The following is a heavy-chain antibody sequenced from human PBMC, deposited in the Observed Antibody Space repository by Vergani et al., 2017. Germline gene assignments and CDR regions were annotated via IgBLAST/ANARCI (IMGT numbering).Heavy chain of an antibody. Sequence: EVQLVESGGGLVQPGRSLRLSCTASGFTFGDYAMSWFRQAPGKGLEWVGFIRSKAYGGTTEYAASVKGRFTISRDDSKSIAYLQMNSLKTEDTAVYYCVYSRWSDAFDIWGQGTMVTVSS. CDR1: GFTFGDYA. V-gene: IGHV3-49*03. CDR2: IRSKAYGGTT. CDR3: VYSRWSDAFDI. D-gene: IGHD2-8*01. J-gene: IGHJ3*02.